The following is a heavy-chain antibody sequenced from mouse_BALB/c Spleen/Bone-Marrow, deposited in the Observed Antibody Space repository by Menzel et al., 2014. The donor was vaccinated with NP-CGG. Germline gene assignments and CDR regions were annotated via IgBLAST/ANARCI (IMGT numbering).Heavy chain of an antibody. V-gene: IGHV2-9*02. J-gene: IGHJ3*01. D-gene: IGHD2-2*01. CDR1: GFSLTSYG. CDR3: ARGGYGYDGTFAY. CDR2: IWAGGSA. Sequence: QVQLQQSGPGLVAPSQSLSITCTVSGFSLTSYGVHWIRQPPGKGVEWLGVIWAGGSANYKSALMSRLSISKDNSKSQVFLKMNSLQTDDTAMYYCARGGYGYDGTFAYWGQGTLVTVSA.